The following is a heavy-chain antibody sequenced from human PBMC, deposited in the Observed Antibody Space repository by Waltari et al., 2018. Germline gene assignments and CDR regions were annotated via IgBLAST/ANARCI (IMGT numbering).Heavy chain of an antibody. CDR1: GGSFRAYY. V-gene: IGHV4-34*02. Sequence: QVQLQQWGAGQLKTSETLSLTCAVSGGSFRAYYWAWIRQRPGQGLEWIGEINDGGITNSNPSLKSRVTISVDTSKNQFSLRLTSVTGADTAVYYCAKPLYTSGWHGYETWGPGNLVTVSS. CDR3: AKPLYTSGWHGYET. J-gene: IGHJ5*02. D-gene: IGHD3-22*01. CDR2: INDGGIT.